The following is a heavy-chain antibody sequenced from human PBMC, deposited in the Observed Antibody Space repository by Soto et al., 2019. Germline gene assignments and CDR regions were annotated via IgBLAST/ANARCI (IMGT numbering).Heavy chain of an antibody. CDR2: ISYDGSNK. CDR1: GFTFSSYD. J-gene: IGHJ4*02. D-gene: IGHD5-12*01. Sequence: QVQLVESGGGVVQPGRSLRLSCAASGFTFSSYDMHWVRQAPGKGLEWVAVISYDGSNKYYADSVKGRFTISIDNSKNTLYLQMNSLRAEDTAVYYCAKEYSGYDHFDYWGQGTLVTVS. V-gene: IGHV3-30*18. CDR3: AKEYSGYDHFDY.